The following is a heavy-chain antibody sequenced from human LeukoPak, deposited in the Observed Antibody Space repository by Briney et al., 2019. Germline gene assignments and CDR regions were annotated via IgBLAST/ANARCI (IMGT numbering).Heavy chain of an antibody. CDR1: GGSISTYY. CDR3: ARDKAHSYGRYFDP. D-gene: IGHD5-18*01. V-gene: IGHV4-59*01. Sequence: SETLSLTCSVAGGSISTYYWNWIRQTPGKGLEWIGHISNGNTEYNPSLKGRVTISVDTSKNQISLKLTSVTAADTAVYYCARDKAHSYGRYFDPWGQGALVTVSS. CDR2: ISNGNT. J-gene: IGHJ5*02.